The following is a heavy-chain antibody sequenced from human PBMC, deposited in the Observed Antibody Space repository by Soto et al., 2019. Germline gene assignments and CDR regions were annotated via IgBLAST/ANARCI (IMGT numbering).Heavy chain of an antibody. CDR2: IYYSGST. CDR3: ARLLGGWFDP. Sequence: QVQLQESGPGLVKPSETLSLTCTVSGGSISSYYWSWIRQPPGKGLEWIGHIYYSGSTNYNPSLKSRVTISVDTSKNQFSLKLSSVTAADTAVYYCARLLGGWFDPWGQGTLVTVSS. D-gene: IGHD3-10*01. CDR1: GGSISSYY. J-gene: IGHJ5*02. V-gene: IGHV4-59*01.